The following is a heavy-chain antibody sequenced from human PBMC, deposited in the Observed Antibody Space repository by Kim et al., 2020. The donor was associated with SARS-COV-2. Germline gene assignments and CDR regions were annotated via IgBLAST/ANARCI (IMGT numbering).Heavy chain of an antibody. Sequence: ASVKVSCKASGYTFTDYYIHWVRQAPGQGLEWMGRINPNSGGTNYAQKFQGRVTMTRDTSISTAYMELTRLTSDDTVVYYCARDEGNYIFEYWGQGTLVTVSS. D-gene: IGHD3-10*01. CDR1: GYTFTDYY. J-gene: IGHJ4*02. CDR3: ARDEGNYIFEY. V-gene: IGHV1-2*05. CDR2: INPNSGGT.